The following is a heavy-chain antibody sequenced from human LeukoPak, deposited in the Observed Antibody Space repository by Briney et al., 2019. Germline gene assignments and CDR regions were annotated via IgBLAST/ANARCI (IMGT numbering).Heavy chain of an antibody. V-gene: IGHV3-30-3*01. D-gene: IGHD5-24*01. J-gene: IGHJ4*02. CDR3: ASPSAGARWLHQSWPFDY. CDR2: ISYDGSNK. Sequence: GGSLRLSCTASGFTFSSYAMHWVRQAPGKGLEWVAVISYDGSNKYYADSVKGRFTISRDNSKNTLYLQMNSLRAEDTAVYYCASPSAGARWLHQSWPFDYWGQGTLVTVSS. CDR1: GFTFSSYA.